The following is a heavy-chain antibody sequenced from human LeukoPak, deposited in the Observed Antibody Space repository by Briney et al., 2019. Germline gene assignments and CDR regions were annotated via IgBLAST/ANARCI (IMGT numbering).Heavy chain of an antibody. CDR2: TYYRSKWYD. J-gene: IGHJ5*02. CDR3: PRSLFRQQVNPFAP. Sequence: SQSLSLTCVISGDSVSSKSAAWNWIRQSPSRGLEWLGRTYYRSKWYDDYAVSVKSRITINADTSKNQFSLQLNSVTPEDTAVYSCPRSLFRQQVNPFAPWGQGTLVTVPS. D-gene: IGHD6-13*01. CDR1: GDSVSSKSAA. V-gene: IGHV6-1*01.